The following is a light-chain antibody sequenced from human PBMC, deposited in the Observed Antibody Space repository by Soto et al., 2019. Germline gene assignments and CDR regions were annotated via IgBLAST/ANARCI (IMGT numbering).Light chain of an antibody. V-gene: IGLV2-14*03. J-gene: IGLJ1*01. Sequence: QSVLTQPASVSGSPGQSITVSCTRTSSDVGGYNYVSWYQHHPGKAPKLMIYDVSNRPSGVSNRFSGSKSGDTASLTISGLQPEDEADYYCSSYTTSNTRQIVLGTGTKVTGL. CDR1: SSDVGGYNY. CDR2: DVS. CDR3: SSYTTSNTRQIV.